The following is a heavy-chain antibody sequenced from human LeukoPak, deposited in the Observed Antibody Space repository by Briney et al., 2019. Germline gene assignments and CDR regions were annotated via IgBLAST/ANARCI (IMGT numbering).Heavy chain of an antibody. V-gene: IGHV4-34*01. CDR3: ARGLPYASPQPGY. Sequence: SETLSLTCAVYGGSFSGYYWSWIRQPPGKGLEWIGEINHSGSTNYNPSLKSRVTISVDTSKNQFSLKLSSVTAADTAVYYCARGLPYASPQPGYWGQGTLVAVSS. D-gene: IGHD1-14*01. CDR2: INHSGST. J-gene: IGHJ4*02. CDR1: GGSFSGYY.